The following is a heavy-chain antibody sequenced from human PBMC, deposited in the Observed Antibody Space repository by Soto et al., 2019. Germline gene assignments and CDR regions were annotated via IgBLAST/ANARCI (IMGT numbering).Heavy chain of an antibody. V-gene: IGHV1-69*12. J-gene: IGHJ4*02. CDR1: GGTFSSYA. D-gene: IGHD6-19*01. Sequence: QVQLVQSGAEVKKPGSSVKVSCKASGGTFSSYAISWVRQAPGQGLEWMGGIIPIFGTANYGQKFQGRVTITADESTSTACMELGSLRSEDTAVYYCASGGGSSGSSGWPFDYWGQGTLVTVSS. CDR2: IIPIFGTA. CDR3: ASGGGSSGSSGWPFDY.